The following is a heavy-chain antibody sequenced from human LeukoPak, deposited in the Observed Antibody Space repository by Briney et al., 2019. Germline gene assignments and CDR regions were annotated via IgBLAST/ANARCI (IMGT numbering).Heavy chain of an antibody. J-gene: IGHJ4*02. D-gene: IGHD4-17*01. V-gene: IGHV4-34*01. Sequence: SETLSLTCAVYGGSFSGYYWSGLRQPPGKGLEWIGEINHSGSTNYNPSLKSRVTMSVDTSKNQFSLKLSSVTAADTAVYYCARGGGSVTTVTRTFDYWGQGTLVTVCS. CDR2: INHSGST. CDR3: ARGGGSVTTVTRTFDY. CDR1: GGSFSGYY.